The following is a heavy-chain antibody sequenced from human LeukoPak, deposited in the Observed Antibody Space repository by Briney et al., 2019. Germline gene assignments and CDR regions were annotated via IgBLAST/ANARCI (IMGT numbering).Heavy chain of an antibody. CDR2: INTDGGST. V-gene: IGHV3-74*01. J-gene: IGHJ4*01. Sequence: GGSLRLSCAASGFTFISYGMQWVRQAPGKGLVWVSRINTDGGSTSYADSVKGRFTGSRDNAKNTVYLQVNSLRAEDTAVYFCTRELPREVTLDYWGQGTLVTVSS. CDR3: TRELPREVTLDY. CDR1: GFTFISYG. D-gene: IGHD2-21*02.